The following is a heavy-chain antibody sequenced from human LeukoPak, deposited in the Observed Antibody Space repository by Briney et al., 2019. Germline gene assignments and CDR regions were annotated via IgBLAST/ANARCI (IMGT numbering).Heavy chain of an antibody. CDR3: ARTSRVGYYYYYMDV. V-gene: IGHV1-46*01. CDR1: GYIFTSYF. J-gene: IGHJ6*03. CDR2: INPSGGST. Sequence: ASVKVSCKASGYIFTSYFMHWVRQAPGQGLEWMGLINPSGGSTSYAQKFQGRVTMTRDTSTSTVYMELSSLRSEDTAVYYCARTSRVGYYYYYMDVWGKGTTVTISS.